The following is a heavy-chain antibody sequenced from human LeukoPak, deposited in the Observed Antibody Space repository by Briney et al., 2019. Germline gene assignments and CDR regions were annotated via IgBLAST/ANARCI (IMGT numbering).Heavy chain of an antibody. CDR3: ARDWGSTSLHWFDP. CDR2: INPNSGGT. D-gene: IGHD2-2*01. V-gene: IGHV1-2*02. CDR1: GYTFTGYY. J-gene: IGHJ5*02. Sequence: ASVKVSCKASGYTFTGYYMHWVRQAPGQGLEWMGLINPNSGGTNYAQKFQGRVTMTSDTSISTAYMELRRLRSDDTAVYYCARDWGSTSLHWFDPWGQGTLVTVSS.